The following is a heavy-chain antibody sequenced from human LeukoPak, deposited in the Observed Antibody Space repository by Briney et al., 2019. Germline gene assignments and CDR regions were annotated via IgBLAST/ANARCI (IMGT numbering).Heavy chain of an antibody. J-gene: IGHJ3*02. CDR1: GFTFSSYR. CDR2: ISSSSSYI. D-gene: IGHD2-2*02. CDR3: ATRRDYCSSTSCYRDGAFDI. Sequence: PGGSLRLSCAAYGFTFSSYRMNWVRQAPGKGLEWVSSISSSSSYIYYADSVKGRFTISRDNAKNSLYLQMNSLRAEDTAVYYCATRRDYCSSTSCYRDGAFDIWGQGTMVTVSS. V-gene: IGHV3-21*01.